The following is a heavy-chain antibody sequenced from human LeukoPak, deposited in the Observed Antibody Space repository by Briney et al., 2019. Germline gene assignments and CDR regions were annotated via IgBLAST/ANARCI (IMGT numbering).Heavy chain of an antibody. CDR2: INHSGST. D-gene: IGHD1-26*01. J-gene: IGHJ4*02. CDR1: GGSFSGYY. Sequence: PSETLSLTWAVYGGSFSGYYWSWIRQPPGKGLEWIGEINHSGSTNYNPSLKSRVTISVDTSKNQFSLKLSSVTAADTAVYYCACISGSYSVDYWGQGTLVAVSS. V-gene: IGHV4-34*01. CDR3: ACISGSYSVDY.